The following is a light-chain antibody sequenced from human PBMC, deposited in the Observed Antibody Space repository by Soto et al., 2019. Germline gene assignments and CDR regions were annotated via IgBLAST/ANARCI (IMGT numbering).Light chain of an antibody. Sequence: QSALTQPASVSGSPGQSVTISCTGTNSDVGGYNFVSWYQQHPGKAPKLLIYEVSNRPSKISNRFSGSQSGSTASLTISGLQAEDEAHYYCLSYPSSSTLYGVFGGGTKLTVL. V-gene: IGLV2-14*01. CDR3: LSYPSSSTLYGV. J-gene: IGLJ3*02. CDR1: NSDVGGYNF. CDR2: EVS.